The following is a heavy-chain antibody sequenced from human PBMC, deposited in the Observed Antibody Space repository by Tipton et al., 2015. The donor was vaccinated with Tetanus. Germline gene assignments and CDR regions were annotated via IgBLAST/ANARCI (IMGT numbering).Heavy chain of an antibody. J-gene: IGHJ6*02. Sequence: TLSLTCTVSGGSISSYYWSWIRQPAGKGLEWIGRIYTSESTNYNPSLKSRLTMSVDTSKNQFSLRLNSVTAADTAVYYCARDNRVPLRFGELLESYYYYGMDVWGQGTTVTVSS. V-gene: IGHV4-4*07. CDR2: IYTSEST. D-gene: IGHD3-10*01. CDR1: GGSISSYY. CDR3: ARDNRVPLRFGELLESYYYYGMDV.